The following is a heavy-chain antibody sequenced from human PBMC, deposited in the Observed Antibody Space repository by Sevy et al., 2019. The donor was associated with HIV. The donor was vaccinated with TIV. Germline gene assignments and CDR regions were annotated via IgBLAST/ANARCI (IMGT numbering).Heavy chain of an antibody. J-gene: IGHJ4*02. V-gene: IGHV1-46*01. CDR1: GDTLTNNY. Sequence: ASVKVSCKAPGDTLTNNYMHWVRQAPGQGLEWMGIIDPSGGNTSYAQKFQGRVTMTRHTSTSTLYMDLSSLRSEETAVYYCVRADPAQHFDSWGQGTLVTVSS. CDR3: VRADPAQHFDS. CDR2: IDPSGGNT.